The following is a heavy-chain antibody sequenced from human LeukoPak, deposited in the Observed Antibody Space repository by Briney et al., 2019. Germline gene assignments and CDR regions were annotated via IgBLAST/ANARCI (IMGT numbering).Heavy chain of an antibody. CDR3: ASRTMVLVDYYGMDV. J-gene: IGHJ6*02. CDR2: ISYDGSNK. D-gene: IGHD3-10*01. V-gene: IGHV3-30*14. Sequence: GRSLRLSCAASGFTFSSYAMHWVRQAPGKGLEWVAVISYDGSNKYYADSVKGRFTISRDNSKNTLYLQMNSLRAEDTAVYYCASRTMVLVDYYGMDVWGQGTTVTVSS. CDR1: GFTFSSYA.